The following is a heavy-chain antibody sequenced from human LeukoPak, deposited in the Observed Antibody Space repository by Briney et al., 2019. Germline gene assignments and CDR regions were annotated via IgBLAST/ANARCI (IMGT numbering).Heavy chain of an antibody. V-gene: IGHV3-30*18. CDR1: GLTFSSYG. D-gene: IGHD3-10*01. Sequence: PGGSLRLSCAASGLTFSSYGMHWVRQAPGRGLEWVAVISYDGSNKYYADSVKGRFTISRDNSKNTLYLQMNSLRAEDTAVYYCAKLSRDYYGSGMAHDAFDIWGQGTMVTVSS. J-gene: IGHJ3*02. CDR3: AKLSRDYYGSGMAHDAFDI. CDR2: ISYDGSNK.